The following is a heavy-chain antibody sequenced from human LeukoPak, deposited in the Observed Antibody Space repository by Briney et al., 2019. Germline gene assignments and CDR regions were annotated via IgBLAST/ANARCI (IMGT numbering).Heavy chain of an antibody. D-gene: IGHD2-8*01. Sequence: SETLSLTCTVSGYSIASAYYWGWIRQPPGKGLEWIGGIHHSGITYYNPSLKSRVTLSVDTSKNQFSLQLNSVTPEDTAVYYCARAVLATKSEHWFDSWGQGTLVTVSS. CDR2: IHHSGIT. CDR1: GYSIASAYY. J-gene: IGHJ5*01. CDR3: ARAVLATKSEHWFDS. V-gene: IGHV4-38-2*02.